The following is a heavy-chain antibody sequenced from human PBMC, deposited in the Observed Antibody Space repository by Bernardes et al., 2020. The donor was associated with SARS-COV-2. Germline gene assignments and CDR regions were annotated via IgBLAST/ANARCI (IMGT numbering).Heavy chain of an antibody. CDR3: ARQRWQWLGYAYFDY. V-gene: IGHV4-39*01. D-gene: IGHD6-19*01. CDR1: GGSISSSSYY. CDR2: FYYSGST. Sequence: SETLSLTCTVSGGSISSSSYYWGWIRQPPGKGLEWIGRFYYSGSTYYNASLKSRVTISVDTSKNQFSLQLSSVTAADTAVYYCARQRWQWLGYAYFDYWGQGTLVTVSS. J-gene: IGHJ4*02.